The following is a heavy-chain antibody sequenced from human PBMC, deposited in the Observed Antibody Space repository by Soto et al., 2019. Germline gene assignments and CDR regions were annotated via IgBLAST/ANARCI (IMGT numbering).Heavy chain of an antibody. Sequence: GGSLRLSCAASGFTFSSYWMHWVRQAPGKGLAWISRINSDGSRTDYADSVKGRFTISRDNSKNTLYLQMNSLRAEDTAIYYCAKNRQFRSYYESAGHYDNWGQGTLVTVSS. CDR3: AKNRQFRSYYESAGHYDN. CDR2: INSDGSRT. D-gene: IGHD3-10*01. V-gene: IGHV3-74*01. J-gene: IGHJ4*02. CDR1: GFTFSSYW.